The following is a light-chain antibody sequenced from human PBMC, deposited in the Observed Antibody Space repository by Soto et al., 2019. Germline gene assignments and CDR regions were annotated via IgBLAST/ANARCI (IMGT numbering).Light chain of an antibody. CDR1: YSNIGSNT. V-gene: IGLV1-44*01. CDR2: FNN. CDR3: ATWDDSRNGYVV. Sequence: QSVLAQPPSASGTPGQRVTISCSGSYSNIGSNTVNWYQHLPGTAPKLLIFFNNQRPSGVPDRFSGSKSGTSASLAISGLQPEDEADYYCATWDDSRNGYVVFGGGTQLTVL. J-gene: IGLJ2*01.